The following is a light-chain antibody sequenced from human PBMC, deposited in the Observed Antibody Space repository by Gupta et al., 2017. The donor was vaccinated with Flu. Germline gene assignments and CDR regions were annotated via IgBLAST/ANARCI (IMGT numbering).Light chain of an antibody. CDR2: EDS. J-gene: IGLJ3*02. CDR3: CSFAGSSTWV. Sequence: QSALTQPASVAGSPGQSITLSCPGTSSDVGSYNLVSLYQQHPAKAPKLLIYEDSKRPSGISNHFSGSKSDNPASLTISGLQTEDEADYYCCSFAGSSTWVFGGGTKLTVL. V-gene: IGLV2-23*01. CDR1: SSDVGSYNL.